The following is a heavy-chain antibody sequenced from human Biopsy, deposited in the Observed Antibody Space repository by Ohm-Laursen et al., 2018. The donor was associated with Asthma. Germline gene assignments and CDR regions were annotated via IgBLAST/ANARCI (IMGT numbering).Heavy chain of an antibody. CDR1: GASITSSAYY. D-gene: IGHD2-15*01. V-gene: IGHV4-39*07. CDR3: AGFCSDGNCPDH. Sequence: PSQTLSLTCTVSGASITSSAYYWGWIRQPPGKGLEWIGSMYYGETTYYSPSLKSRVTISVDTSKKQISLRLSSVIAADTAVYYCAGFCSDGNCPDHWGQGTLVTVSS. CDR2: MYYGETT. J-gene: IGHJ4*02.